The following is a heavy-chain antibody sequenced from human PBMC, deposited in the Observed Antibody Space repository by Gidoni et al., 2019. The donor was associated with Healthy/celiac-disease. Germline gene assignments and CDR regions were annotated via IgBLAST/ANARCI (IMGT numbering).Heavy chain of an antibody. CDR1: GFPFSSYW. CDR2: IKQDGSEK. CDR3: ARWGAMAGAYFDY. Sequence: EVQLVESGGGLVQPGGSLRLSCAASGFPFSSYWLSWVRQAPGKGLEWVANIKQDGSEKYYVDSVKGRFTISRDNAKNSLYLQMNSLRAEDTAVYYCARWGAMAGAYFDYWGQGTLVTVSS. J-gene: IGHJ4*02. V-gene: IGHV3-7*01. D-gene: IGHD5-18*01.